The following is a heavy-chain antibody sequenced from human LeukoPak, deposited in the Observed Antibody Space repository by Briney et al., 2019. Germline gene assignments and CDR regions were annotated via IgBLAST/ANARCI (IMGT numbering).Heavy chain of an antibody. Sequence: GASVKVSCKASGYTFTSYGISWVRQAPGQGLEWMGWINPNSGGTNYAQKFQGRVTMTRDTSISTAYMELSRLRSDDTAVYYCARYSSSWYNWFDPWGQGTLVTVSS. CDR3: ARYSSSWYNWFDP. D-gene: IGHD6-13*01. CDR1: GYTFTSYG. J-gene: IGHJ5*02. CDR2: INPNSGGT. V-gene: IGHV1-2*02.